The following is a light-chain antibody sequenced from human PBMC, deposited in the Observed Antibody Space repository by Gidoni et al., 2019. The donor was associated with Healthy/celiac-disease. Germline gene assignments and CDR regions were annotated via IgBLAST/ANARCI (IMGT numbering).Light chain of an antibody. CDR2: GAS. Sequence: EIVLTPSPGTLSLAPGERATISCRASQSVSSNYLAWYQETPGQAPRLLNYGASSRATGIPKRFSGSGSRAYFTITISILEPEDFAVYYCQQYGSSAWTFXQXTKVEIK. CDR1: QSVSSNY. CDR3: QQYGSSAWT. V-gene: IGKV3-20*01. J-gene: IGKJ1*01.